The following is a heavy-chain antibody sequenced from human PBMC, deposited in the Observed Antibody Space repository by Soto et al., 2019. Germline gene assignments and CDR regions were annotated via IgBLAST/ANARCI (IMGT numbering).Heavy chain of an antibody. CDR3: RTQWLD. CDR1: GFIFINAW. Sequence: GGSLRLSCAASGFIFINAWIIWVRQAPGKGLEWVGLIKKKADGGTTDYAAPLKGRFTISRDDSKNTLYLQMSSLKTEDTAVYYCRTQWLDWGQGTLVTVSS. D-gene: IGHD6-19*01. V-gene: IGHV3-15*01. J-gene: IGHJ4*02. CDR2: IKKKADGGTT.